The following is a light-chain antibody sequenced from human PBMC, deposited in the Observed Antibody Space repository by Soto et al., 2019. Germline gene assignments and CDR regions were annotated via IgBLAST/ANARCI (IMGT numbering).Light chain of an antibody. Sequence: EIVMTQSPATLSVSPGEGATLSCRASQSVCSKIAWYQLQPGQAPRLLIYGASTRATGIPARFGGSGSGKEFTLILSSLQYEDSAVYYCQQYNSWLWTFGQGTKVDI. J-gene: IGKJ1*01. V-gene: IGKV3-15*01. CDR1: QSVCSK. CDR3: QQYNSWLWT. CDR2: GAS.